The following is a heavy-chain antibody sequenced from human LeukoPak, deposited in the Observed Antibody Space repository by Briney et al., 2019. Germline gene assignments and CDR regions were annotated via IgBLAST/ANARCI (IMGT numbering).Heavy chain of an antibody. CDR1: GFTFSSYS. CDR3: AKERPTTTTFDY. Sequence: GGSLRLSCAASGFTFSSYSMNWVRQAPGKGLEWVSSITSSSSYIYYADSVKGRFTISRDNSKNTLYFQMNSLRAEDTAVYYCAKERPTTTTFDYWGQGTLVTVS. J-gene: IGHJ4*02. CDR2: ITSSSSYI. V-gene: IGHV3-21*04. D-gene: IGHD4-11*01.